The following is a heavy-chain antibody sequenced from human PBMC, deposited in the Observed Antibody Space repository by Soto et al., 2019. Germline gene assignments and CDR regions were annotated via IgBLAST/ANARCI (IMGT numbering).Heavy chain of an antibody. V-gene: IGHV5-10-1*01. CDR2: IDPSDSYT. Sequence: ESLKISCKGSGYSFTSYWISWVRQMPGKGLEWMGRIDPSDSYTNYSPSFQGHVTISADKSISTAYLQWSSLKASDTAMYYCATPIAAAGSYYYYYGMDVWGQGTTVTVSS. D-gene: IGHD6-13*01. CDR1: GYSFTSYW. CDR3: ATPIAAAGSYYYYYGMDV. J-gene: IGHJ6*02.